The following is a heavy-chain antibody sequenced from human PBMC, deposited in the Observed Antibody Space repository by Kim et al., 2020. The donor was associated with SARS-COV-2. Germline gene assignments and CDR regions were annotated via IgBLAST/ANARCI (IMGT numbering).Heavy chain of an antibody. Sequence: DSMKGRFTVSRDNAKDSLYLQMNSLRAEDTAVYYGGRGYCSGGSCNPEDYWGQGTLVTVSS. J-gene: IGHJ4*02. CDR3: GRGYCSGGSCNPEDY. D-gene: IGHD2-15*01. V-gene: IGHV3-11*01.